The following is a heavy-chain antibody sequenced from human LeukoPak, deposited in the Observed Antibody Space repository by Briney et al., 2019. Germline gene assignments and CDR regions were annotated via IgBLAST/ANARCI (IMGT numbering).Heavy chain of an antibody. CDR1: GFSFSTSW. CDR2: MNVDGSQK. J-gene: IGHJ4*02. Sequence: GGSLRLSCEASGFSFSTSWMTWVRQAPGKGLEWVANMNVDGSQKYPGDSVGGRFTISRDNVKNTLYLQMNSLRVADTAVYYCARDPGWGALDYWGQGALVIVSS. CDR3: ARDPGWGALDY. D-gene: IGHD3-16*01. V-gene: IGHV3-7*03.